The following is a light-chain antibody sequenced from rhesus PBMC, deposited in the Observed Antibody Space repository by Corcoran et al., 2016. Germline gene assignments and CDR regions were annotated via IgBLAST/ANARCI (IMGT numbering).Light chain of an antibody. J-gene: IGKJ1*01. Sequence: DIQMTQSPSSLSASVGDRVTITCRASQTISSYLAWYQQKPGKVPKLLIYAASTLQSGVPSRFSGSGSGTDFTLTISSLQPEDFATYYCQQHNSHPWTFGQGTKVEIK. CDR1: QTISSY. V-gene: IGKV1-44*03. CDR2: AAS. CDR3: QQHNSHPWT.